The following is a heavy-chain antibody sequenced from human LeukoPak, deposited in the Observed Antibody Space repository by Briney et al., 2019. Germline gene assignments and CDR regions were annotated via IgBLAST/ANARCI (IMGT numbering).Heavy chain of an antibody. J-gene: IGHJ3*02. V-gene: IGHV1-18*01. CDR1: GYTFTSYG. CDR2: ISTYNGNT. Sequence: GASVKVSCKASGYTFTSYGIIWVRQAPGQGLEWMGWISTYNGNTDYAQKLQGRVTLTTDTSTSTAYMDLRSLRSDDTAVYYCARWGGIQLWSGGPLTALDIWGQGTMVTVSS. CDR3: ARWGGIQLWSGGPLTALDI. D-gene: IGHD5-18*01.